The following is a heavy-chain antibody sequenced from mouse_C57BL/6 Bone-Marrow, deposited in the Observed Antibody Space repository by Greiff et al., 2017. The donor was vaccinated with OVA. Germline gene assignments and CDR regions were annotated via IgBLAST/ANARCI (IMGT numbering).Heavy chain of an antibody. V-gene: IGHV1-54*01. CDR3: ARGGSGSSLNY. CDR2: INPGSGGT. Sequence: VQLQESGAELVRPGTSVKVSCKASGYAFTNYLIEWVKQRPGQGLEWIGVINPGSGGTNYNEKFKGKATLTADKSSSTAYMQLSSLTSEDSAVYFCARGGSGSSLNYWGQGTTLTVSS. CDR1: GYAFTNYL. J-gene: IGHJ2*01. D-gene: IGHD1-1*01.